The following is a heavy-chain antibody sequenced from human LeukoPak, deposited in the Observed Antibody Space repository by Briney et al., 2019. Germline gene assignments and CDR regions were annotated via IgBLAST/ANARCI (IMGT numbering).Heavy chain of an antibody. D-gene: IGHD4-17*01. CDR2: MNPNSGNK. Sequence: SSVQVSCKASGYTFASYDINWVRQAPGQGLEWMGWMNPNSGNKGPAQKFQGRVTITRNTSISTAYMELSSLRSEDTAVYYCARSRRYYGDYAFVYWGQGTLVTVSS. CDR1: GYTFASYD. V-gene: IGHV1-8*03. CDR3: ARSRRYYGDYAFVY. J-gene: IGHJ4*02.